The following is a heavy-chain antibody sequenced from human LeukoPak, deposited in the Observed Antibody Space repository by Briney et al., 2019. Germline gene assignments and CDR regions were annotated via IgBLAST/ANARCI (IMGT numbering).Heavy chain of an antibody. CDR2: ISSTSGTI. CDR3: ARGLWGTSGYRFDY. Sequence: GGSLRLSCAASGFTFSSYDMNWVRQAPGQGLEWVSYISSTSGTIYYADSVKGRFTISRDNAKTSLYLQMDSLRDEDTAVYYCARGLWGTSGYRFDYWGQGTLVTVSS. V-gene: IGHV3-48*02. CDR1: GFTFSSYD. J-gene: IGHJ4*02. D-gene: IGHD3-22*01.